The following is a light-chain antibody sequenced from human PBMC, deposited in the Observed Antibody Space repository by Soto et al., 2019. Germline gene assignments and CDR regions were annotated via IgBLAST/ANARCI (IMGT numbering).Light chain of an antibody. Sequence: QSALTQPPSASGTPGQSVTISCSGSSSNIGSNTVTWYQQLPGTAPILLIYRNNQRPSGVPDRFSGSKSGTSASLAISGLRSEDEADYYCAAWDDSLSALYVFGTGTKVTVL. J-gene: IGLJ1*01. CDR3: AAWDDSLSALYV. V-gene: IGLV1-47*01. CDR2: RNN. CDR1: SSNIGSNT.